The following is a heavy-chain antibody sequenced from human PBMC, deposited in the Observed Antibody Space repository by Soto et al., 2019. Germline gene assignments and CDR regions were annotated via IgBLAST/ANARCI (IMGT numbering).Heavy chain of an antibody. CDR3: ARLGFNYDFLSDYYNVHHYYGIDV. CDR2: IYPGDSDT. D-gene: IGHD3-3*01. Sequence: GESLKVSCMGSGYKVSTWHNFTSYWIAWVRQMPGECLEWMGIIYPGDSDTRYSPSFQGQVTISADKSINSVYLQWSSLKASDTATYYCARLGFNYDFLSDYYNVHHYYGIDVSGQGTTVTVSS. V-gene: IGHV5-51*01. J-gene: IGHJ6*02. CDR1: GYKVSTWHNFTSYW.